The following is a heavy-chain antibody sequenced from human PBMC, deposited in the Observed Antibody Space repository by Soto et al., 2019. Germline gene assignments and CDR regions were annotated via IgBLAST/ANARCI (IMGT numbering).Heavy chain of an antibody. D-gene: IGHD5-18*01. CDR2: IYHSGST. CDR1: GGSISSSNW. CDR3: ARDNGYGYGYFDY. J-gene: IGHJ4*02. V-gene: IGHV4-4*02. Sequence: PSETLSLTCAVSGGSISSSNWRSWVRQPPGKGLEWIGEIYHSGSTNYNPSLKRRVTISVDKSKNQFSPKLSSVTAVDTAVFYCARDNGYGYGYFDYWGQGTLVTVSS.